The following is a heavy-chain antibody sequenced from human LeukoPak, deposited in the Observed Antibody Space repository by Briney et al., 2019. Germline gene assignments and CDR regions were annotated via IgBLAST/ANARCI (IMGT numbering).Heavy chain of an antibody. CDR2: ISSSASTI. CDR1: GFTFSDYY. Sequence: PGGSLRLSCAASGFTFSDYYMSWIRQAPGKGLEWVSCISSSASTIDYADSVKGRFTISRDNAKNSLYLQMNSLRAEDTAVYYCASQGRRDGYNPHVYWGQGTLVTVSS. J-gene: IGHJ4*02. D-gene: IGHD5-24*01. CDR3: ASQGRRDGYNPHVY. V-gene: IGHV3-11*01.